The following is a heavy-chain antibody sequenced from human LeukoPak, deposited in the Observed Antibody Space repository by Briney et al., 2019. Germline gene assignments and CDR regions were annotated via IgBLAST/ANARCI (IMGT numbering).Heavy chain of an antibody. CDR2: IYYSGST. CDR3: ARVRSGSLDDAFDI. V-gene: IGHV4-39*07. Sequence: PSETLSLTCTVSGGSISSSSYYWGWIRQPPGKGLEWIGSIYYSGSTHYNPSLKSRVTISVDTSKNQFSLKLSSVTAADTAVYYCARVRSGSLDDAFDIWGQGTMVTVSS. CDR1: GGSISSSSYY. D-gene: IGHD1-26*01. J-gene: IGHJ3*02.